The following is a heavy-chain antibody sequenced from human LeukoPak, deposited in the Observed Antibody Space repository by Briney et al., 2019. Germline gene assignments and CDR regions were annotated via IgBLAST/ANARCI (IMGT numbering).Heavy chain of an antibody. CDR3: ARESPDIVLMVYALYYFDY. CDR2: IKQDGSEK. V-gene: IGHV3-7*01. J-gene: IGHJ4*02. CDR1: GFTFGSYW. Sequence: QAGGSLRLSCAASGFTFGSYWMSWVRQAPGKGLEWVANIKQDGSEKYYVDSVKGQFTISRDNAKNSLYLQMNSLRAEDTAVYYCARESPDIVLMVYALYYFDYWGQGTLVTVSS. D-gene: IGHD2-8*01.